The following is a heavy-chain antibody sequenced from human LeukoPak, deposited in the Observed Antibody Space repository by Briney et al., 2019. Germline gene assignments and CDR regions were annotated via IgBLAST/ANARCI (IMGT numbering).Heavy chain of an antibody. D-gene: IGHD6-19*01. CDR3: ATDSSGWSY. CDR2: ISGSGGST. Sequence: GGSLRLSCAASGFTYSSYAMSWVRQAPGKGLEWVSAISGSGGSTYYADSVKGRFTISRDNSKNTLYLRMNSLRAEDTAVYYCATDSSGWSYWGQGTLVTVSS. CDR1: GFTYSSYA. J-gene: IGHJ4*02. V-gene: IGHV3-23*01.